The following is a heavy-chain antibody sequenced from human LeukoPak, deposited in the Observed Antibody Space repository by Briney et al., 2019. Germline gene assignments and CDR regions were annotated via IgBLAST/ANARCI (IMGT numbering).Heavy chain of an antibody. Sequence: SETLSLTCAVSGVSISGSSYYWGWIRQPPGKGLEWIGSIYYSGSTYYNPSLKSRVTISVDTSKNQFSLKLSSVTAADTAVYYCARGKELLPNDYWGQGTLVTVSS. CDR3: ARGKELLPNDY. CDR2: IYYSGST. CDR1: GVSISGSSYY. D-gene: IGHD1-26*01. J-gene: IGHJ4*02. V-gene: IGHV4-39*07.